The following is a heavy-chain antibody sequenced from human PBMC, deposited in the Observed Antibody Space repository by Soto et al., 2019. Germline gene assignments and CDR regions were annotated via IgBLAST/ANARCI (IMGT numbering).Heavy chain of an antibody. CDR1: GGTFRSFA. CDR3: VKYNGHAYAF. CDR2: ITPLFGTT. V-gene: IGHV1-69*01. D-gene: IGHD1-20*01. J-gene: IGHJ1*01. Sequence: QVRLEQSGAEVKKPGSSVKVSCKASGGTFRSFAFSWVRQAPLYGLEWVGGITPLFGTTNYAEKLQGRLTITADESTSTVYMDLSSLTSEDSAVYFCVKYNGHAYAFWGQGTLFTVSS.